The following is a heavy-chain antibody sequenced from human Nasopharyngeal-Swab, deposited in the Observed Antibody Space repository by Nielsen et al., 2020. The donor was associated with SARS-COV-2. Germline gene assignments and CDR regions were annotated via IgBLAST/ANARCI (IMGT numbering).Heavy chain of an antibody. CDR3: ARDRANWNFDY. CDR2: ISGSGGTI. J-gene: IGHJ4*02. V-gene: IGHV3-11*04. Sequence: GESLKISCAASGFTFSDYYMSWIRQAPGKGLEYISYISGSGGTIYYGDSMKGRFTISRDNAKNSLYLQMNSLRAEDTAVYYCARDRANWNFDYWGLGTLATVSS. CDR1: GFTFSDYY. D-gene: IGHD1-20*01.